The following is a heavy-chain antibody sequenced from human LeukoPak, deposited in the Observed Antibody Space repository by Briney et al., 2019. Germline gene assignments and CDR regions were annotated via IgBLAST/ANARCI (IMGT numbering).Heavy chain of an antibody. CDR1: GGSFSGYY. V-gene: IGHV4-34*01. D-gene: IGHD2-2*01. CDR2: INHSGST. Sequence: SETLSLTCAVYGGSFSGYYWSWIRQPPGKGLEGIGEINHSGSTNYNPSLKSRVTISVDTSKNQFSLKLSSVTAADTAVYYCARGRVRCSSTSCYSFWFDPWGQGTLVTVSS. CDR3: ARGRVRCSSTSCYSFWFDP. J-gene: IGHJ5*02.